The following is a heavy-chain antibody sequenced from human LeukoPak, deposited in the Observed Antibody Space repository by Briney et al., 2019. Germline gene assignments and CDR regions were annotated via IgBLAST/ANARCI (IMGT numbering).Heavy chain of an antibody. CDR1: GYTFTGYY. J-gene: IGHJ4*02. V-gene: IGHV1-2*02. CDR3: ARGAYCGGDCGVGY. CDR2: INPNSGGT. Sequence: GASVKVSCKASGYTFTGYYMHWARQAPGQGLEWMGWINPNSGGTNYAQKFQGRVTMTRDTSISTAYMELGRLRSDDTAVYYCARGAYCGGDCGVGYWGQGTLVTVSS. D-gene: IGHD2-21*02.